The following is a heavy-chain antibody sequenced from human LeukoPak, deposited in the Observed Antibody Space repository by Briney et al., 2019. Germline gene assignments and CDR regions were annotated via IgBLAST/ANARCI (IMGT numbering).Heavy chain of an antibody. CDR3: VKGSGG. CDR1: GFTFSSHW. J-gene: IGHJ4*02. D-gene: IGHD3-10*01. V-gene: IGHV3-64D*06. CDR2: ISSNGGST. Sequence: GGSLRLSCAGSGFTFSSHWIGWVRQAPGKGLEYVSAISSNGGSTYYADSVKGRFTISRDNSKNTLYLQMSSLRAEDTAVYYCVKGSGGWGQGTLVTVSS.